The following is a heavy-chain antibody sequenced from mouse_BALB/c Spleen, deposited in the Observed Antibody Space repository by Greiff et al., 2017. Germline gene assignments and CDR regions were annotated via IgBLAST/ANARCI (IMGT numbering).Heavy chain of an antibody. CDR2: IDPENGDT. J-gene: IGHJ4*01. Sequence: VQLQQSGAELVRSGASVKLSCTASGFNIKDYYMHWVKQRPEQGLEWIGWIDPENGDTEYAPKFQGKATMTADTSSNTAYLQLSSLTSEDTAVYYCNAFITTVVGDAMDYWGQGTSATVSS. CDR3: NAFITTVVGDAMDY. V-gene: IGHV14-4*02. CDR1: GFNIKDYY. D-gene: IGHD1-1*01.